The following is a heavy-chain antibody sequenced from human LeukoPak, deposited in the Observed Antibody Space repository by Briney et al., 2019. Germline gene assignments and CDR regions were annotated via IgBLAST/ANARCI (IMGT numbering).Heavy chain of an antibody. V-gene: IGHV3-7*01. CDR3: TQRGYGY. CDR1: GFTFSSHW. J-gene: IGHJ4*02. Sequence: GGSLRLSCAASGFTFSSHWMSWVRQAPGKGLEWVANIKEDGSEIYYVDSVKGRFTISRDNAKNSLYLQVNSLRAEDTAVYYCTQRGYGYWGQGTLVTASS. CDR2: IKEDGSEI. D-gene: IGHD5-18*01.